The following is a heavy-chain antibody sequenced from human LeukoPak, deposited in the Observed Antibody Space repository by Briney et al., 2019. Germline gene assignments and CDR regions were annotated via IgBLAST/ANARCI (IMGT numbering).Heavy chain of an antibody. V-gene: IGHV4-39*07. Sequence: SETLSLTCTVSGGSISSSSYYRGWIRQPPGKGLEWIGSIYYSGSTYYNPSLKSRVTISVDRSKNQFSLKLSSVTAADTAVYYCASIPSYYFDYWGQGTLVTVSS. D-gene: IGHD6-6*01. CDR2: IYYSGST. J-gene: IGHJ4*02. CDR1: GGSISSSSYY. CDR3: ASIPSYYFDY.